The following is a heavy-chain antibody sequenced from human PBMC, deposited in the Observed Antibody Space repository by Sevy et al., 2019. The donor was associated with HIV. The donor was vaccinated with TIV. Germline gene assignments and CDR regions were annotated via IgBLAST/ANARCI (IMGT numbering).Heavy chain of an antibody. CDR2: IHLTLST. Sequence: SETLSLTCTVSGDSVSTSNKFWGWIRQPPGKGLEWIGSIHLTLSTFYNPSLKSRVIISEDTSKNQFSLRLSSVSAADTTVYYGARTQDGAGSEQGDSTSYPYAGDHYFDRWGRGTLVTVSS. V-gene: IGHV4-39*01. J-gene: IGHJ4*02. CDR3: ARTQDGAGSEQGDSTSYPYAGDHYFDR. CDR1: GDSVSTSNKF. D-gene: IGHD2-21*01.